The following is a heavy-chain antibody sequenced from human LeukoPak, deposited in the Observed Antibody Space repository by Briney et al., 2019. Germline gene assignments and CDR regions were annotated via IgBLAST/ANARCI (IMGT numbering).Heavy chain of an antibody. D-gene: IGHD3-10*01. Sequence: ASVKVSCKASGYTFTGYYMHWVRQAPGQGLEWMGWISPNSGGTNYAQKFQGRVTMTRDTSISTAYMELSRLRSDDTAVYYCARGPVGSGSYLHDYWGQGTLVTVSS. J-gene: IGHJ4*02. CDR3: ARGPVGSGSYLHDY. CDR2: ISPNSGGT. CDR1: GYTFTGYY. V-gene: IGHV1-2*02.